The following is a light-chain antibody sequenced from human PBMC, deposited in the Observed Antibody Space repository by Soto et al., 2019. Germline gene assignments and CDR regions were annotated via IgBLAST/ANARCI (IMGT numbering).Light chain of an antibody. CDR3: QQYNDWLT. V-gene: IGKV3-15*01. CDR1: QSVSST. Sequence: EIVMTQSPDTLSVSPGERATLFCRASQSVSSTVAWYQQRPGRAPRLLIYGASTRATGIPARFSGSGSGTEFTLTISSLQSEDVAVYYCQQYNDWLTFGGGTKVEIK. CDR2: GAS. J-gene: IGKJ4*01.